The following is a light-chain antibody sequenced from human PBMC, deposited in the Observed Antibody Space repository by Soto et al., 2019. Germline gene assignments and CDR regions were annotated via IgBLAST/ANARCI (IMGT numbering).Light chain of an antibody. CDR1: QGVNTW. CDR2: GAS. Sequence: DVHLTQSPSAVSASVGDRVTITCRASQGVNTWLAWYQKKPGKAPRLLIYGASSLQSGVPLRFSGSGSGTDFTLTIGSLQPEDVGHYYCQQANNMPLTLGGGTKVDIK. CDR3: QQANNMPLT. J-gene: IGKJ4*01. V-gene: IGKV1-12*01.